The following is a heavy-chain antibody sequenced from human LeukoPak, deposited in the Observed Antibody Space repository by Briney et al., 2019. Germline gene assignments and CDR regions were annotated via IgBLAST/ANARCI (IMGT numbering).Heavy chain of an antibody. CDR1: GFTFSSYS. J-gene: IGHJ4*02. D-gene: IGHD2-2*01. V-gene: IGHV3-21*01. Sequence: PGGSLRLSCAASGFTFSSYSMNWVRQAPGKGLEWVSSISSSSSYIYYADSVKGRFTISRDNAKNSLYLQMNSLRAEDTAVYYCARASPHHCSSTSCYDPDYWGQGTLVTVSS. CDR2: ISSSSSYI. CDR3: ARASPHHCSSTSCYDPDY.